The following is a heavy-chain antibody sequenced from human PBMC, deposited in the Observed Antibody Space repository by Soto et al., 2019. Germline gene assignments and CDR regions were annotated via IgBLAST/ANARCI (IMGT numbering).Heavy chain of an antibody. Sequence: QVQLVESGGGLVKPGGSLRLSCAASGFTFSDYYMSWIRQAPGKGLEWISSISVSGSRRNYADSVKGRFTISRDNAQKSLFLQMNSLRAEDTAVYFCARDQRVVGSVKDRFNGWGQGTLVTVSS. V-gene: IGHV3-11*06. D-gene: IGHD2-15*01. CDR1: GFTFSDYY. J-gene: IGHJ4*02. CDR2: ISVSGSRR. CDR3: ARDQRVVGSVKDRFNG.